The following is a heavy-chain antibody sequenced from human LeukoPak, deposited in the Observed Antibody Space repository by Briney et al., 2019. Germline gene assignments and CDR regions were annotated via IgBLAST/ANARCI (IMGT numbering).Heavy chain of an antibody. Sequence: ASVTVSYTVSVYTLTELSMHWVGQAPGKGGAGVGGFDHEDGETIYAQKFQGRVTITRDTSTSTVYMELSSLRSEDTAVYYCARGDSLYYDYSSGYPTPFYYWGQVTLVTVSS. CDR3: ARGDSLYYDYSSGYPTPFYY. J-gene: IGHJ4*02. V-gene: IGHV1-24*01. CDR2: FDHEDGET. D-gene: IGHD3-22*01. CDR1: VYTLTELS.